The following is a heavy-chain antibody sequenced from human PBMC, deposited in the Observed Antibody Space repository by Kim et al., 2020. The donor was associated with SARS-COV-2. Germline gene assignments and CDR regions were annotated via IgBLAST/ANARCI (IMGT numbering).Heavy chain of an antibody. CDR1: GGSISSSNW. CDR3: ARDLGPLRFLEWLLAPFDY. V-gene: IGHV4-4*02. J-gene: IGHJ4*02. CDR2: IYHSGST. D-gene: IGHD3-3*01. Sequence: SETLSLTCAVSGGSISSSNWWSWVRQPPGKGLEWIGEIYHSGSTNYNPSLKSRVTISVDKSKNQFSLKLSSVTAADTAVYYCARDLGPLRFLEWLLAPFDYWGQGTLVTVSS.